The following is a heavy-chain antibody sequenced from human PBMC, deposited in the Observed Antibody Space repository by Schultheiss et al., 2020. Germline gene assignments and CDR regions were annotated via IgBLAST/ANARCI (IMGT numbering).Heavy chain of an antibody. Sequence: ASVKVSCKASGYTFTSYYMHWVRQAPGQGLEWMGIINPSGGSTSYAQKFQGRVTMTRDTSTSTVYMELSSLRSEDTAVYYCARDLYPGQYNWNYVNPGTFYYYYYMDVWGKGTTVTVSS. CDR3: ARDLYPGQYNWNYVNPGTFYYYYYMDV. CDR2: INPSGGST. CDR1: GYTFTSYY. J-gene: IGHJ6*03. V-gene: IGHV1-46*01. D-gene: IGHD1-7*01.